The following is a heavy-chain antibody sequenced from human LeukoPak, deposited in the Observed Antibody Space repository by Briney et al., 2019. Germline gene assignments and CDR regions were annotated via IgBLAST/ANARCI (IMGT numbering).Heavy chain of an antibody. CDR2: IYTSGST. CDR1: GGSISSYY. CDR3: ARDPSYYYDSSGYPLGAFDI. Sequence: SETLSLTCTVSGGSISSYYWSWVRQPAGKGLEWIGRIYTSGSTNYNPSLKSRVTMSVDTSKNQFSLKLSSVTAADTAVYYCARDPSYYYDSSGYPLGAFDIWGQGTMVTVSS. D-gene: IGHD3-22*01. V-gene: IGHV4-4*07. J-gene: IGHJ3*02.